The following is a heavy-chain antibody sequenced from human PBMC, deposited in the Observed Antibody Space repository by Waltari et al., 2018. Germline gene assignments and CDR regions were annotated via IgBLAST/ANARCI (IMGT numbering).Heavy chain of an antibody. CDR3: ARRACGGSCYSYYYYYGMDV. CDR1: GGSFSGYY. Sequence: QVQLQQWGEGLLKPSETLSLTCAVYGGSFSGYYWSWIRQPPGKGLEWIGEINHSGRINYNPSLKSRVTISVDTSKNQFSLKLSSVTAADTAVYYCARRACGGSCYSYYYYYGMDVWGQGTTVTVSS. CDR2: INHSGRI. J-gene: IGHJ6*02. D-gene: IGHD2-15*01. V-gene: IGHV4-34*01.